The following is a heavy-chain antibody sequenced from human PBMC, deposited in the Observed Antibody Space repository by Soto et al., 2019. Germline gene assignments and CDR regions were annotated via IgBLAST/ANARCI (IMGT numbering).Heavy chain of an antibody. CDR2: IYYSGST. J-gene: IGHJ4*02. CDR1: GGSIISSSYY. D-gene: IGHD2-15*01. V-gene: IGHV4-39*01. Sequence: PSETLSLTCTVSGGSIISSSYYWVWIRQPPGKGLEWIGSIYYSGSTYYNPSLKSRVTISVDTSKNQFSLKLSSVTAADTAMYYCARHTPAISISDHWGQGTLVTVSS. CDR3: ARHTPAISISDH.